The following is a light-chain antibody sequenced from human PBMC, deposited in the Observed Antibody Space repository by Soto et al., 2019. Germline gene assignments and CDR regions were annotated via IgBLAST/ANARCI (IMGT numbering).Light chain of an antibody. CDR1: SSDVGGYNY. Sequence: QSALTQPRSVSGSPGQSVTISCTGTSSDVGGYNYVSWYQQHPGNAPKVMIYDVNKRPSGVADRFSGSKSGNTASLTISGLQAEDEADYYCCSFTGTYTVVFGGGTKLTVL. CDR3: CSFTGTYTVV. V-gene: IGLV2-11*01. J-gene: IGLJ2*01. CDR2: DVN.